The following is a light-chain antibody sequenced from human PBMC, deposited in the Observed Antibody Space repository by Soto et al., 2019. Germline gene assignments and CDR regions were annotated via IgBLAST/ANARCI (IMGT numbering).Light chain of an antibody. CDR3: SSYTSSSTRAVV. V-gene: IGLV2-14*01. CDR1: SSDVGGYNY. CDR2: EVS. J-gene: IGLJ2*01. Sequence: QSALTQPASVSGSPGQSITISCTGTSSDVGGYNYVSWYQQHPGKAPKLMIYEVSNRPSGVSNRFSGSKSGNTASLTISGRQAEDEADYYCSSYTSSSTRAVVFGGGTKLTVL.